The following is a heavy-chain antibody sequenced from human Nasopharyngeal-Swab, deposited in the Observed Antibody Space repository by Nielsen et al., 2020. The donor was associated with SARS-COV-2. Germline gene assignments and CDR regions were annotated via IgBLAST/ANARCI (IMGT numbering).Heavy chain of an antibody. CDR1: GFTFRSYG. D-gene: IGHD2-2*01. V-gene: IGHV3-30*18. Sequence: GESLKISCAASGFTFRSYGMHWVRQAPGKGLEWVAVISYDGSNKYYADSVKGRFTISRDNSKNTLYLQMNSLRAEDTAVYYCAKQIVVPAAPYFDYWGQGTLVTVSS. CDR3: AKQIVVPAAPYFDY. J-gene: IGHJ4*02. CDR2: ISYDGSNK.